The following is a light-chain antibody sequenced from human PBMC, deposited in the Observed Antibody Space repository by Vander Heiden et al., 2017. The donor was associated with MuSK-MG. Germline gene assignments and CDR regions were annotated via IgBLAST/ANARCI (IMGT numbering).Light chain of an antibody. CDR1: QSISSY. V-gene: IGKV1-39*01. J-gene: IGKJ2*01. CDR3: QQSYSTPPYT. Sequence: IQLTPSPSSLSASVGDRVTITCRASQSISSYLDWYQQKPGKAPKLLIYAASSLQSGVPSRFSGSGSGTDFTLTISSLRSEDFATYYCQQSYSTPPYTFGRGTKLEIK. CDR2: AAS.